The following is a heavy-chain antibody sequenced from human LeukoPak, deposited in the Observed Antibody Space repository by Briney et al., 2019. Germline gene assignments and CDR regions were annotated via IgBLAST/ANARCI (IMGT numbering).Heavy chain of an antibody. CDR3: AGNYDILTGRVDY. J-gene: IGHJ4*02. V-gene: IGHV4-59*08. CDR1: GGSISSYY. Sequence: SETLSLTCTVSGGSISSYYWSWIRKPPGKGLEWIGYIYYSGSTSYNPSLKSRVTISVDTSKNQFSLKLSSVTAADTAVYYCAGNYDILTGRVDYWGQGTLVTVSS. CDR2: IYYSGST. D-gene: IGHD3-9*01.